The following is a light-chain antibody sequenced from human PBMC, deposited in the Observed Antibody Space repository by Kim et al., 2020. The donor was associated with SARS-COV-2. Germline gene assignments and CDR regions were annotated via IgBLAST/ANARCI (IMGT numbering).Light chain of an antibody. V-gene: IGKV1-33*01. CDR3: QHYDDLPLT. CDR2: DAS. CDR1: QDVTNY. J-gene: IGKJ4*01. Sequence: SASVGDTVTITCQASQDVTNYLNWFQQKPGKAPQLLIYDASTLETGVPSRFSGSGSGTEFTFTISSLQPEDVATYYCQHYDDLPLTFGGGTKLEIK.